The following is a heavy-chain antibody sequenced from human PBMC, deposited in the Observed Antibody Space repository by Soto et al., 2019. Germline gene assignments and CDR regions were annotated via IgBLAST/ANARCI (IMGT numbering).Heavy chain of an antibody. J-gene: IGHJ5*02. CDR1: GFTFTSSA. CDR3: AGLGSTAADL. D-gene: IGHD2-2*01. CDR2: IVVGSGST. V-gene: IGHV1-58*01. Sequence: QMQLVQSGPDVKKPGTSVKVSCRASGFTFTSSAVQWVRQARGQRLEWIGWIVVGSGSTNFAQKFHERVTLPREMSTTTLYMELSSLRSEDSAVYYWAGLGSTAADLWGQGTLVTVSS.